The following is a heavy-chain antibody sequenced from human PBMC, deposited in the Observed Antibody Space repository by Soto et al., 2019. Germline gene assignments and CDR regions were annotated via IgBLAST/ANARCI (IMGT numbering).Heavy chain of an antibody. CDR1: GFTFSNHA. Sequence: PVGSLRLSGAATGFTFSNHAMSWVCRAAGKGLEWVSGISDAGERTYYADSVRGRFTVSRDNSKNTLYLQMNTLRAEDTAVYYCAKDYSSVWSRGIDVWGQGILVTVSS. J-gene: IGHJ4*02. CDR3: AKDYSSVWSRGIDV. D-gene: IGHD6-19*01. CDR2: ISDAGERT. V-gene: IGHV3-23*01.